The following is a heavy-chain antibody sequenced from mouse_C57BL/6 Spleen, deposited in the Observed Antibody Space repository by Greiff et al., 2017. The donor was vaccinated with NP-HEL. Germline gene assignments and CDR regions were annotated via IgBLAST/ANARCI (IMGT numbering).Heavy chain of an antibody. Sequence: VQLQQSGAELAQPGASVKLSCKASGYTFTSYWMHWVKQRPGQGLEWIGYINPSSGYTKYNQKFKDKATLTADKSSSTAYMQLSSLTYEDSAVYYCANYYGSSYGYFDVWGTGTTVTVSS. CDR2: INPSSGYT. V-gene: IGHV1-7*01. CDR3: ANYYGSSYGYFDV. D-gene: IGHD1-1*01. J-gene: IGHJ1*03. CDR1: GYTFTSYW.